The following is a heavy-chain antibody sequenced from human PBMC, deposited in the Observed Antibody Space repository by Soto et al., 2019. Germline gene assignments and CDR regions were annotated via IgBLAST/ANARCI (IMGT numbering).Heavy chain of an antibody. Sequence: ASVKVSCKASGYDFTAYDINWVRQASGQGLEWMGWMNPINGATGSARRFQGRVSMTRNTATGTAYLELTSLRSEDTAVYYCVKECYYDFSGYYYGMDVWGQGTTVTVSS. CDR3: VKECYYDFSGYYYGMDV. J-gene: IGHJ6*02. CDR2: MNPINGAT. CDR1: GYDFTAYD. V-gene: IGHV1-8*02. D-gene: IGHD3-3*01.